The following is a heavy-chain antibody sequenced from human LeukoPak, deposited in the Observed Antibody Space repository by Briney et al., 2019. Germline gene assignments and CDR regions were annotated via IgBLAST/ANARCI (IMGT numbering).Heavy chain of an antibody. Sequence: PGGSLRLSCAVSGFTFNNYWANWVRQAPGKGLEWVSSISSSSSYIYYADSVKGRFTISRDNAENSLYLQMNSLRAEDTAVYYCARDIYCTNTVCYFDSWGQGTLVTVSS. CDR1: GFTFNNYW. J-gene: IGHJ4*02. V-gene: IGHV3-21*01. D-gene: IGHD2-8*01. CDR2: ISSSSSYI. CDR3: ARDIYCTNTVCYFDS.